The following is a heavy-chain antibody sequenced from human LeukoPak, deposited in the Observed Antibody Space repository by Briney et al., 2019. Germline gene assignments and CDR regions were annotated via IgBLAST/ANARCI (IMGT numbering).Heavy chain of an antibody. D-gene: IGHD5-24*01. V-gene: IGHV3-74*01. CDR1: GFTFSRYW. CDR2: SNSDGSST. Sequence: GGSLRLSCVASGFTFSRYWMHWVRQAPGKGLVWVSRSNSDGSSTNYADSVKGRFTISRDNAKNTLYLQMNSLRAEDTAVYYCARERRDGHKVYFDYWGQGTLVTVSS. CDR3: ARERRDGHKVYFDY. J-gene: IGHJ4*02.